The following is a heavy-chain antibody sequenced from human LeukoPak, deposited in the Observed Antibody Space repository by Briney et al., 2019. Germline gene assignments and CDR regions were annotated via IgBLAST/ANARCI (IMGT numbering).Heavy chain of an antibody. CDR3: ARGPMVRGVIIYNWFDP. J-gene: IGHJ5*02. Sequence: SQTLSLTCAISGDSVSSNSAAWNWIRQSPSRGLEWLGRTYYRSKWYNDYAVSVKSRITINPDTSKNQFSLQLNSVTPEDTAVYYRARGPMVRGVIIYNWFDPWGQGTLVTVSS. V-gene: IGHV6-1*01. CDR2: TYYRSKWYN. D-gene: IGHD3-10*01. CDR1: GDSVSSNSAA.